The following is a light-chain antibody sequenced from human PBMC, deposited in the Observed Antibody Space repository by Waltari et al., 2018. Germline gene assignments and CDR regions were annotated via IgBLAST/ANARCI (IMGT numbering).Light chain of an antibody. CDR3: SSYTGSSIRYV. CDR2: GVS. V-gene: IGLV2-14*01. Sequence: QSDLTQPASVSGSPGQSITISCTGTSSDVGGYNYVSWYQQHPGKAPKLTIYGVSNRPSGVSNRFSGSKSGHTASLTISGLQAEDEADYYCSSYTGSSIRYVFGTGTKVTVL. J-gene: IGLJ1*01. CDR1: SSDVGGYNY.